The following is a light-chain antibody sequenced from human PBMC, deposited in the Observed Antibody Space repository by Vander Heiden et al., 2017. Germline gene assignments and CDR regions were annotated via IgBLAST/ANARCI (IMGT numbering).Light chain of an antibody. J-gene: IGKJ1*01. Sequence: DIQMTQSPSSLSASVGDRVTITCQASQDISNYLNWYQQKPGKAPKLLIYDASNLETGVPSRFSGSGSGTDFTFTISSLQPEDIATYYCQQYDNLPTWTFGPGTKVEIK. V-gene: IGKV1-33*01. CDR2: DAS. CDR1: QDISNY. CDR3: QQYDNLPTWT.